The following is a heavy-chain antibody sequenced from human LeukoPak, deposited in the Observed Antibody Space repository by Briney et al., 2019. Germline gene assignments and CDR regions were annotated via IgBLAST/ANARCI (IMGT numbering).Heavy chain of an antibody. Sequence: ASVKVSCKASGYTFTGYYMHWVRQAPGQGLEWMGRINPNSGGTNYAQKFQGRVTMTRDTSISTAYMELSRLRSDDTAVYYCARDRHYDFWSGYSISDAFDHWGQGTLVTVSS. D-gene: IGHD3-3*01. V-gene: IGHV1-2*06. CDR1: GYTFTGYY. CDR2: INPNSGGT. J-gene: IGHJ4*02. CDR3: ARDRHYDFWSGYSISDAFDH.